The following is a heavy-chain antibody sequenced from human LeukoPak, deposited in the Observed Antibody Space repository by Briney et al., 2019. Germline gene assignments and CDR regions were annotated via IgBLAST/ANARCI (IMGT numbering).Heavy chain of an antibody. CDR2: ISYDGSNK. Sequence: PGRSLRLSCAASGFTFSSYAMHWVRQAPGKGLEWVAVISYDGSNKYYADSVKGRFTISRDNSKNTLYLQMNSLRAGDTAIYYCARTVDTAMVTIDYWGQGTLVTVSS. V-gene: IGHV3-30-3*01. CDR1: GFTFSSYA. D-gene: IGHD5-18*01. J-gene: IGHJ4*02. CDR3: ARTVDTAMVTIDY.